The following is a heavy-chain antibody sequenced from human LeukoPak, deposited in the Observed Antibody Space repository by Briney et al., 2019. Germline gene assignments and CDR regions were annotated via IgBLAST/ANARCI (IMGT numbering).Heavy chain of an antibody. J-gene: IGHJ4*02. D-gene: IGHD6-19*01. V-gene: IGHV3-30*18. CDR1: GFTFSSYG. Sequence: PGGSLRLSCAASGFTFSSYGMHWVRQTPGKGLEWLAVMSSDGSSKHYADSMKGRFTISRDNSKNSLYLQINSLTTEDTAVYYCAKTGDSSGWYDFDYWGQGTLVTVSS. CDR3: AKTGDSSGWYDFDY. CDR2: MSSDGSSK.